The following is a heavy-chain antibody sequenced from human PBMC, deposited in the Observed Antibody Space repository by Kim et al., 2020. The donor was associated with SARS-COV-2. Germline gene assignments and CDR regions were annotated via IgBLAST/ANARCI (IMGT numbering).Heavy chain of an antibody. J-gene: IGHJ2*01. Sequence: PSLKSRVTISVDTSKNQFSLKLSSVTAADTAVYYCARALLSYGDVWYFDLWGRGTLVTVSS. CDR3: ARALLSYGDVWYFDL. V-gene: IGHV4-31*02. D-gene: IGHD4-17*01.